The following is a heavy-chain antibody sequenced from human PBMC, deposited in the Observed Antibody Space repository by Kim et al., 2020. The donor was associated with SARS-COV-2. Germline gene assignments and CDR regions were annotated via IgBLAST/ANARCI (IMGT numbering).Heavy chain of an antibody. V-gene: IGHV5-51*01. CDR2: IYPGDSDT. CDR3: ARRDFMITFGGVIVGGAFDI. Sequence: GESLKISCKGSGYSFTSYWIGWVRQMPGKGLEWMGIIYPGDSDTRYSPSFQGQVTISADKSISTAYLQWSSLKASDTAMYYCARRDFMITFGGVIVGGAFDIWGQGTMVTVSS. D-gene: IGHD3-16*02. J-gene: IGHJ3*02. CDR1: GYSFTSYW.